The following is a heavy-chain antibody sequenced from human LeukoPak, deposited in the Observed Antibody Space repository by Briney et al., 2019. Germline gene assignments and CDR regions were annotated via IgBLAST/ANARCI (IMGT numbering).Heavy chain of an antibody. CDR3: ARHSRNSPFDY. Sequence: SETLSLTCAVSGYSISSGYYWGWIRPPPGKGLEWIGSIYHSGSTYYNPSLKSLVTISVDTSKNQFSLKLSSVTAADTAVYYCARHSRNSPFDYWGQGTLVTVSS. J-gene: IGHJ4*01. CDR1: GYSISSGYY. V-gene: IGHV4-38-2*01. D-gene: IGHD1-14*01. CDR2: IYHSGST.